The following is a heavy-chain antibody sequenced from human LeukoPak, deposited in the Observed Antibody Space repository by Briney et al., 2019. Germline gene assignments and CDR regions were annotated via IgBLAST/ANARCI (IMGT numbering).Heavy chain of an antibody. CDR1: GGTFSSYA. Sequence: GASVKVSCKASGGTFSSYAISWARQAPGQGLEWMGGIIPIFGTANYAQKFQGRVTITADESTSTAYMELSSLRSEDTAVYYCARDMAVAGTLGNWFDPWGQGTLVTVSS. D-gene: IGHD6-19*01. CDR3: ARDMAVAGTLGNWFDP. J-gene: IGHJ5*02. V-gene: IGHV1-69*13. CDR2: IIPIFGTA.